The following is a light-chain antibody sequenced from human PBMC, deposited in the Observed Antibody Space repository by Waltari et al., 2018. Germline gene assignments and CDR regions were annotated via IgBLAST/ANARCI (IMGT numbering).Light chain of an antibody. J-gene: IGLJ3*02. V-gene: IGLV1-47*01. CDR3: ATWDDSLSGWV. CDR1: SSNIGDNY. CDR2: RNK. Sequence: QSVLTQLPSASGTPGQGVTISCSGSSSNIGDNYVYWYQQFPGTSPKLLIHRNKQPPSGVPDRFSGSKSGTSAFLVISGLRSEDEADYHCATWDDSLSGWVFGGGTKVTVL.